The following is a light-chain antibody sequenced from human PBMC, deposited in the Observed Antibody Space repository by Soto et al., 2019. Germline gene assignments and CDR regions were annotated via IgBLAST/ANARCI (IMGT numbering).Light chain of an antibody. CDR2: GAS. Sequence: EIVLTQSPGTLSLSPGERATLSCMASQTVSSSYLAWYQQKPGRAPRLLIFGASSRATGIPDRFSGSGSGTDFTLTISRLEPEDFAVYYCQQYGSSPWTFGQGTKVDIK. CDR3: QQYGSSPWT. V-gene: IGKV3-20*01. CDR1: QTVSSSY. J-gene: IGKJ1*01.